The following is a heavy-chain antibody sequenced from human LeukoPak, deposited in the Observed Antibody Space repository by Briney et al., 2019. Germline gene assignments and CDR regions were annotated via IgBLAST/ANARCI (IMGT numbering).Heavy chain of an antibody. CDR1: GYTFTSYG. J-gene: IGHJ6*02. CDR3: AREPRELRPDYYYYGMDV. V-gene: IGHV1-18*01. CDR2: ISAYNGNT. D-gene: IGHD1-26*01. Sequence: GASVKVSCKASGYTFTSYGFSWVRQAPGQGLEWMGWISAYNGNTNYAQKLQGRVTMTTDTSTSTAYMELSSLRSEDTAVYYCAREPRELRPDYYYYGMDVWGQGTTVTVSS.